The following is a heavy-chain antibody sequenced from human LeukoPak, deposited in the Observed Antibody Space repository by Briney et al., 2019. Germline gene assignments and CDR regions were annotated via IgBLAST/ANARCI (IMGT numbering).Heavy chain of an antibody. CDR2: ISYDGSNK. CDR3: ARDLLAARGY. CDR1: GFTFSSYA. V-gene: IGHV3-30-3*01. D-gene: IGHD6-6*01. J-gene: IGHJ4*02. Sequence: PGGSLRLSCAASGFTFSSYAMHWVRQAPGKGLEWVAVISYDGSNKYYADSVKGRFTISRDNSKNTLYLQMNSLRAEDTAVYYCARDLLAARGYWGQGTLVTVSS.